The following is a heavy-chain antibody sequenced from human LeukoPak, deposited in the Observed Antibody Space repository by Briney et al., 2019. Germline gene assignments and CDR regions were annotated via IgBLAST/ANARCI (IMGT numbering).Heavy chain of an antibody. CDR2: IIPIFGTA. CDR3: ARVTCSSTSCSRSAFDI. Sequence: GASVKVSCKASGGTFSSYAISWVRQAPGQGLEWMGGIIPIFGTANYAQKFQGRVTITTDESTSTAYMELSSLRSEDTAVYYCARVTCSSTSCSRSAFDIWGQGTMVTVSS. D-gene: IGHD2-2*01. CDR1: GGTFSSYA. J-gene: IGHJ3*02. V-gene: IGHV1-69*05.